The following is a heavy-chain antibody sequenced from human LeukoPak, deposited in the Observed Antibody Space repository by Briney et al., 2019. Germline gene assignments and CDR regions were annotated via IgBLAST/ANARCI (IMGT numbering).Heavy chain of an antibody. V-gene: IGHV3-21*01. J-gene: IGHJ5*02. CDR1: GFTFSSYS. CDR2: ISSSSSYI. CDR3: ARWLRYFDWFP. Sequence: GGSLRLSCAASGFTFSSYSMNWVRQAPGKGLEWVSSISSSSSYIYYADPVKGRFTISRDNAKNSLYLQMNSPRAEDTAVYYCARWLRYFDWFPRGQGTLVTVSS. D-gene: IGHD3-9*01.